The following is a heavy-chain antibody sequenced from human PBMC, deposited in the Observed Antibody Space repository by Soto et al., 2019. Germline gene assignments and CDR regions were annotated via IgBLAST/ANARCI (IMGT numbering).Heavy chain of an antibody. CDR1: GGNFEDYA. CDR2: ISWNSGSI. D-gene: IGHD2-15*01. Sequence: PGGSLRLSCAASGGNFEDYAMHWVRQAPGKGLEWVSGISWNSGSIGYADSVKGRFTISRDNAKNSLYLQMNSLRAEDTALYYCAKDMGYCSGGSCYSSLDYWGQGTLVTVSS. V-gene: IGHV3-9*01. J-gene: IGHJ4*02. CDR3: AKDMGYCSGGSCYSSLDY.